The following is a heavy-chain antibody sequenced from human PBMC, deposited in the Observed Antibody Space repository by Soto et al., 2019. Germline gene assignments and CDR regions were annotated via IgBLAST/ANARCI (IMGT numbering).Heavy chain of an antibody. Sequence: GGSLRLSCVASGLPVAGSYMAWVRQAPGKGLEWASVIYNDGTTYYSQSVEGRFTISRDTSKNTLYLQMNSLRPEDTAVYYRVKDRAPRDGYKTQPGSWGLGTLVTVS. CDR1: GLPVAGSY. J-gene: IGHJ5*02. V-gene: IGHV3-53*05. CDR3: VKDRAPRDGYKTQPGS. CDR2: IYNDGTT. D-gene: IGHD5-12*01.